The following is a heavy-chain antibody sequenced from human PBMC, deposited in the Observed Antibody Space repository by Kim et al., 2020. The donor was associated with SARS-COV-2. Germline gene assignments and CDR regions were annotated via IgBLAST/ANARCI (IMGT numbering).Heavy chain of an antibody. Sequence: ASVKVSCKASGYTFTSYGISWVRQAPGQGLEWMGWISAYNGNTNYAQKLQGRVTMTTDTSTSTAYMELRSLRSDDTAVYYCARDRGSGWGEDYYYSMDVWGQGTTVTVSS. CDR2: ISAYNGNT. V-gene: IGHV1-18*01. D-gene: IGHD6-19*01. J-gene: IGHJ6*02. CDR3: ARDRGSGWGEDYYYSMDV. CDR1: GYTFTSYG.